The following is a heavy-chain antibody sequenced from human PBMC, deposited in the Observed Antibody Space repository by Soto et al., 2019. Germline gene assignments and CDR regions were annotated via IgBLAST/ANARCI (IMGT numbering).Heavy chain of an antibody. D-gene: IGHD5-12*01. CDR3: ATTIGYSYYFYGMDV. CDR1: GYTLTSYG. V-gene: IGHV1-18*01. Sequence: QVQLVQSGAEVTKPGASVKVSCKASGYTLTSYGISWVRQAPGQGLEWMGWISAYNGDTNYAQSLQGRVTMTTDTSTTTAYMELRSLRCDDTAVYYCATTIGYSYYFYGMDVWGQGTTVTVSS. J-gene: IGHJ6*02. CDR2: ISAYNGDT.